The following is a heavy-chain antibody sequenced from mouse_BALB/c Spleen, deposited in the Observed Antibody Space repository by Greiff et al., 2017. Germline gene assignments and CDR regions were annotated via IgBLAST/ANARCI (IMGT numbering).Heavy chain of an antibody. CDR1: GFDFSRYW. Sequence: EVKLLESGGGLVQPGGSLKLSCAASGFDFSRYWMCWVRQAPGKGLEWIGEINPDSSTINYTPSLKDKFIISRDNAKNTLYLQMSKVRSEDTALYYCARPSYYRYDAAMDYWGQGTSVTVSS. D-gene: IGHD2-14*01. CDR3: ARPSYYRYDAAMDY. CDR2: INPDSSTI. V-gene: IGHV4-1*02. J-gene: IGHJ4*01.